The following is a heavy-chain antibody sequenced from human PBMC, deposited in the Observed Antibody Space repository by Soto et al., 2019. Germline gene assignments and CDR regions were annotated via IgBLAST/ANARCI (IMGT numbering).Heavy chain of an antibody. Sequence: TVTGGSMTSGDQYWTWIRHRPGEGLGWFGYINHRGSLYYNPSLKSRVSMSVDTSKNQFSLNLSSVTAADTAVYYCARELPQRQGRNMDVWGQGTTVTVSS. V-gene: IGHV4-31*03. J-gene: IGHJ6*02. CDR2: INHRGSL. CDR3: ARELPQRQGRNMDV. D-gene: IGHD1-1*01. CDR1: GGSMTSGDQY.